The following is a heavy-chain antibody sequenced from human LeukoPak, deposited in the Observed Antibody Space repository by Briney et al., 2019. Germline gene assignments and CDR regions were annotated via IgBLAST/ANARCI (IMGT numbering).Heavy chain of an antibody. J-gene: IGHJ1*01. Sequence: ASVKVSCKASGYTFISYGFSWLGQAPGQGLEWMGWISAYNGNTNYAQKLQGRVTMTTDTYTSTTYMELRSLRSDDTAVYYCASSDGKYFQHWGQGTLVTVSS. CDR1: GYTFISYG. D-gene: IGHD1-1*01. CDR3: ASSDGKYFQH. CDR2: ISAYNGNT. V-gene: IGHV1-18*01.